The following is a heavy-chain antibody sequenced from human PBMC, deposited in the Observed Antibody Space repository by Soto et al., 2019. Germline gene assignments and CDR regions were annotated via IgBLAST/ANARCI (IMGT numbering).Heavy chain of an antibody. CDR1: GYSFTSYW. Sequence: PGESLKISCKGSGYSFTSYWIGWVRQMPGKGLGWMGIIYPGDSDTRYSPSFQGQVTISAXXXXXTXYXQXXXLKAXDTAMYYCAREPRSPGGFDPWGQGTLVNVSS. J-gene: IGHJ5*02. CDR3: AREPRSPGGFDP. CDR2: IYPGDSDT. V-gene: IGHV5-51*01. D-gene: IGHD3-16*01.